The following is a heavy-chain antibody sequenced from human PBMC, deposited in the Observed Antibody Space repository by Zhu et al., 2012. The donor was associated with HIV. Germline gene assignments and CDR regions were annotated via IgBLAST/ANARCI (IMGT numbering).Heavy chain of an antibody. Sequence: QVQLQESGPGLVKPSETLSLTCAVSDYSITRGHFWGWIRQPPGKGLEWIGSVYHSGTIHSNPSLKSRVSMSVDTSKNHFFLNLTSVTAADTAVYYXARHREWLQYSHASDGFDIWGQGTMVTSLQ. CDR1: DYSITRGHF. J-gene: IGHJ3*02. CDR3: ARHREWLQYSHASDGFDI. D-gene: IGHD5-24*01. CDR2: VYHSGTI. V-gene: IGHV4-38-2*01.